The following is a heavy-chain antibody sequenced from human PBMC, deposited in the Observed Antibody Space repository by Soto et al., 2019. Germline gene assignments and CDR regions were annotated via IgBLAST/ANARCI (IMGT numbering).Heavy chain of an antibody. Sequence: HVQLQESGPGLVKPSQTLSLTCSVSGGSIRSGGYYWTWIRQHPGKGLEWIGCIYHTGNTFYYPSLKSRLTISLDMSKNQISLKLRSVTAADTAVYYCVRQSESNNDDWFDPWGQGALVTVSS. CDR2: IYHTGNT. CDR3: VRQSESNNDDWFDP. CDR1: GGSIRSGGYY. D-gene: IGHD1-1*01. V-gene: IGHV4-31*03. J-gene: IGHJ5*02.